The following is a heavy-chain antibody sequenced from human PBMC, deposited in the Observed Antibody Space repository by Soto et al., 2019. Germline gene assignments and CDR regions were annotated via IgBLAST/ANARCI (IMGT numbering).Heavy chain of an antibody. D-gene: IGHD3-16*01. Sequence: QVQLVQSGAEVKKPGASVKVSCKASGYTFTSYGISWVRQAPGQGLEWMGWINPYNGNTNYARKLQGTVTMNTDPSTNTAYMELRSVRSDDTAVYYCARDWFGINYWSQGTRVTVSS. V-gene: IGHV1-18*01. CDR2: INPYNGNT. CDR1: GYTFTSYG. CDR3: ARDWFGINY. J-gene: IGHJ4*02.